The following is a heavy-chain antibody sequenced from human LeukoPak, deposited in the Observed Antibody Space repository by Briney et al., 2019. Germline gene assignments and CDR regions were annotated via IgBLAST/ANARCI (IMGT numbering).Heavy chain of an antibody. V-gene: IGHV4-59*08. J-gene: IGHJ5*02. CDR1: GGSISSYY. Sequence: PSETLSLTCTVSGGSISSYYWSWIRQPPGKGLEWIGYIYYSGSTNYNPSLKSRVTISVDTSKNQFSLKLSSVTAADTAVYYCARTAVVEAWFDPWGQGTLVTVSS. CDR2: IYYSGST. CDR3: ARTAVVEAWFDP. D-gene: IGHD2-15*01.